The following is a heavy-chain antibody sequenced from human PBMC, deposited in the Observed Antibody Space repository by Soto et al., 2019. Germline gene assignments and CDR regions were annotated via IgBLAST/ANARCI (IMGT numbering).Heavy chain of an antibody. CDR2: INPNSGGT. CDR1: GYTFTGYY. Sequence: ASVKVSCKASGYTFTGYYMHWVRQAPGQGLEWMGWINPNSGGTNYAQKFQGWVTMTRDTSISTAYMELSRLRSDDTAVYYCARVGLMEAAAYAFDIWGQGTMVTVSS. D-gene: IGHD6-13*01. CDR3: ARVGLMEAAAYAFDI. V-gene: IGHV1-2*04. J-gene: IGHJ3*02.